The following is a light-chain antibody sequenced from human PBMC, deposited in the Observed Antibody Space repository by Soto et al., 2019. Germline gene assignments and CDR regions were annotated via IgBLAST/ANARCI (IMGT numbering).Light chain of an antibody. Sequence: QTGLTQPASVSGSPGQSITISCTGTSSDVGSYNLVSWYQQHPGKAPKLLIYEVSKRPSGVSNRFSGSKSGNTASLTISGLQAEDEADYYCCSYAGSSTPYVFGIGTKATV. V-gene: IGLV2-23*02. J-gene: IGLJ1*01. CDR1: SSDVGSYNL. CDR2: EVS. CDR3: CSYAGSSTPYV.